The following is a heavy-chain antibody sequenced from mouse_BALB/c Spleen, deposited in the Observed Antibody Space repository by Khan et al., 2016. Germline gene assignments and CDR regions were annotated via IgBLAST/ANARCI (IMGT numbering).Heavy chain of an antibody. D-gene: IGHD2-3*01. CDR1: GFDLSRYW. J-gene: IGHJ1*01. CDR2: INPDSSTI. CDR3: AKWLLRYFDV. V-gene: IGHV4-1*02. Sequence: EVKLLESGGGLVQPGGSLKLSCAASGFDLSRYWMRWVRQAPGKGLEWIGEINPDSSTINYTPSLKDKFIISRDNAKNTLYLQMSKVRSEDTALYYCAKWLLRYFDVWGAGTTVTVSS.